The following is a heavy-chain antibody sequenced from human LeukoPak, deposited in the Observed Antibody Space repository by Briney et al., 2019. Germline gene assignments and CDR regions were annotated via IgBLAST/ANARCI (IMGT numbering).Heavy chain of an antibody. Sequence: GGSLRLSCAASGFIFDDNGMSWVRQAPGKGLEWVSGINWNGGSTGYADSVKGRFTISRDNAKNSLYLQMNSLRGEDTGLYYCARDPYYDSSGYSDAFDIWGQGTMVTVSS. CDR3: ARDPYYDSSGYSDAFDI. V-gene: IGHV3-20*04. CDR2: INWNGGST. J-gene: IGHJ3*02. D-gene: IGHD3-22*01. CDR1: GFIFDDNG.